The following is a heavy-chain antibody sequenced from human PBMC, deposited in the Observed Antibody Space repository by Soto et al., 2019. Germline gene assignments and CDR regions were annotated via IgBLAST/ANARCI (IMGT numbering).Heavy chain of an antibody. J-gene: IGHJ4*02. D-gene: IGHD2-2*01. CDR1: GYTFTSYG. V-gene: IGHV1-18*01. Sequence: QVQLVQSGAAVKKPGASVKVSCKASGYTFTSYGISWVRQAPGQGLEWMGWISAYNGNTKYAQKLQGRVTMITVTCTCTDFLELMSLRYDATAVYYCARDAAVGPFDYWGQGTLVTVSS. CDR3: ARDAAVGPFDY. CDR2: ISAYNGNT.